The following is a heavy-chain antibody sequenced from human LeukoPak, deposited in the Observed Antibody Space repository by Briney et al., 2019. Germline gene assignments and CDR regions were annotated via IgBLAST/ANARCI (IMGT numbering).Heavy chain of an antibody. Sequence: SETLSLTCTVSGGSVSSGSYYWSWIRQPPGKGLEWIGYIYYTGSTNYNPSLKSRVTMSVDTSKNQFSLNLSSVTAADTAVYYCARGPLVYCSGGSCYSDWGQGTLVTVFS. V-gene: IGHV4-61*01. CDR1: GGSVSSGSYY. CDR3: ARGPLVYCSGGSCYSD. J-gene: IGHJ4*02. CDR2: IYYTGST. D-gene: IGHD2-15*01.